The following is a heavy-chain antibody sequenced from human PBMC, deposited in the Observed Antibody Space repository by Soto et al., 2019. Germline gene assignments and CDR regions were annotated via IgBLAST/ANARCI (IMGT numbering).Heavy chain of an antibody. CDR3: ASYSSGWYDVIY. V-gene: IGHV4-61*01. CDR2: IYYSVST. D-gene: IGHD6-19*01. Sequence: QVQLQESGPGLVKPSETLSLTSTVSGGSVSSGSYYWSWIRQPPGKGLEWIGYIYYSVSTNYNPSLKSRVTISVDTSKNQFSLKVSSVTAADTAVYYCASYSSGWYDVIYWGQGTLVTVSS. CDR1: GGSVSSGSYY. J-gene: IGHJ4*02.